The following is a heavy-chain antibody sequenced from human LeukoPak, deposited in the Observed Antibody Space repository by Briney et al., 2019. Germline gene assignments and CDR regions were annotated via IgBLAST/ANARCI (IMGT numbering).Heavy chain of an antibody. CDR1: GHAFISYG. CDR3: AREGGVGPTAPPDYYSYQMDV. Sequence: ASVKVSCKASGHAFISYGITWVRQAPGQGLKWMGWISPYTTKTNYAQSLQGRVTMTTDTSTSTAYMELRSLRSDDTAVYYCAREGGVGPTAPPDYYSYQMDVWGKGTTVTVSS. V-gene: IGHV1-18*01. CDR2: ISPYTTKT. D-gene: IGHD1-26*01. J-gene: IGHJ6*03.